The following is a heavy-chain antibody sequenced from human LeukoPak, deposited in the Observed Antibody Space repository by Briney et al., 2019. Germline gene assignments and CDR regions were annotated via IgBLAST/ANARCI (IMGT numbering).Heavy chain of an antibody. V-gene: IGHV3-7*04. J-gene: IGHJ4*02. Sequence: PGGSLRLSCAASGFTVSSNYMSWVRQAPGKGLEWVANTKQDGNEKYYVDSVAGRFTISRDNAKNSLYLQMNSLIAEDTAVYYCARSMTGSGSYYPYFDYWGQGTLVTVSS. CDR1: GFTVSSNY. D-gene: IGHD3-10*01. CDR3: ARSMTGSGSYYPYFDY. CDR2: TKQDGNEK.